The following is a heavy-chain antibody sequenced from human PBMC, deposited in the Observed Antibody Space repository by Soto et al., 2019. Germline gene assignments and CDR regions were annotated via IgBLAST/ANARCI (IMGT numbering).Heavy chain of an antibody. Sequence: EVQLVESGGGLVQPGGSLRLSGEASGFSFSTYWMHWVRQGQGKGLVWFSRISPDGSSTNYPDSVRGRFTISRDNAKNTLYLQMNSLRAEDTAVYYCARSPGGYYIDWGQGTMVTVSS. D-gene: IGHD1-26*01. CDR1: GFSFSTYW. V-gene: IGHV3-74*01. J-gene: IGHJ3*01. CDR3: ARSPGGYYID. CDR2: ISPDGSST.